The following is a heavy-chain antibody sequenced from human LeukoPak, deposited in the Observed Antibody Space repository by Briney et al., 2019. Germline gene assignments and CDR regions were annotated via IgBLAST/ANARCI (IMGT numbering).Heavy chain of an antibody. V-gene: IGHV7-4-1*02. D-gene: IGHD3-16*02. Sequence: ASVKVSCKASGYTFTSYAMNWVRQAPGQGLEWMGWINTNTGNPTYAQGFTGRFVFSLDTSVSTAYLQISSLKAEDTAVYYCARAGMITFGGVIVMSPFDPWGQGTLVTVSS. CDR3: ARAGMITFGGVIVMSPFDP. CDR1: GYTFTSYA. J-gene: IGHJ5*02. CDR2: INTNTGNP.